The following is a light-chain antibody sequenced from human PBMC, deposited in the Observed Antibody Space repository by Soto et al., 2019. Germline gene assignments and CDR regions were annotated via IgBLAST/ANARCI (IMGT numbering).Light chain of an antibody. Sequence: DIQMTQSPSTLSASVGDRVTITCLASQSIRSWLSWYQQKPGKAPKLLIYKASSLESGVPSRFSGSGSGTEFTLTISSLQPDDFGTYYWDTFGQGTKLEIK. CDR1: QSIRSW. V-gene: IGKV1-5*03. CDR3: DT. J-gene: IGKJ2*01. CDR2: KAS.